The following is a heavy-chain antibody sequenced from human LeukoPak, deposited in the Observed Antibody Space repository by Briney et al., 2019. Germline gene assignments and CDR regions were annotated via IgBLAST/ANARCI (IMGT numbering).Heavy chain of an antibody. CDR3: ARDTGNDSSGYGFDY. D-gene: IGHD3-22*01. CDR1: GYTFSRHG. V-gene: IGHV1-18*01. J-gene: IGHJ4*02. CDR2: ISVYNGNT. Sequence: GASVKVSCKASGYTFSRHGISWVRQAPGQGLDGRGGISVYNGNTNYAQKLQGRVTMTTDTSTNTAYMELRSLRSDDTAVYYCARDTGNDSSGYGFDYWGQGTLVTVSS.